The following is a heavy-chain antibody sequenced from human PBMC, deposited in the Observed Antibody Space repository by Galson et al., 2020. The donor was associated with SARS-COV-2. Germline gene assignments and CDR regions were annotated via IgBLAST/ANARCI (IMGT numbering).Heavy chain of an antibody. V-gene: IGHV1-18*01. Sequence: ASVKVSCKASGYTFTSYGISWVRQAPGQGLEWMGWISAYNGNTNYAQKLQGRVTMTTDTSTSTAYMELRSLRSDDTAVYYCARYYYDSSGYPKGGDYWGQGTLVTVSS. CDR3: ARYYYDSSGYPKGGDY. CDR1: GYTFTSYG. J-gene: IGHJ4*02. CDR2: ISAYNGNT. D-gene: IGHD3-22*01.